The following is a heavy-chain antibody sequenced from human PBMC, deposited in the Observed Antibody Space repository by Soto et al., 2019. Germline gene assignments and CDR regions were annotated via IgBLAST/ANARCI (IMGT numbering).Heavy chain of an antibody. CDR2: IDPNSGGT. J-gene: IGHJ5*02. CDR1: GYTFTGYY. D-gene: IGHD2-15*01. CDR3: ARAGSGGRDSEVVWFDP. V-gene: IGHV1-2*04. Sequence: ASVKDSCKASGYTFTGYYMHWVRQARGQGREGMGWIDPNSGGTNYAQKFKGWVTMTRDTSISTAYMELSRLRSDDTAVYYCARAGSGGRDSEVVWFDPWGQGTLVTVSS.